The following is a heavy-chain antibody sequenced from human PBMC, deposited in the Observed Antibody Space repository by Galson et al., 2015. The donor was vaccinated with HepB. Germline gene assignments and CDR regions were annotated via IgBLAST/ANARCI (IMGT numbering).Heavy chain of an antibody. CDR3: ARRESGNYDFWSGYFRWGSAIMDV. CDR2: ISSSSSYI. V-gene: IGHV3-21*01. J-gene: IGHJ6*02. D-gene: IGHD3-3*01. Sequence: SLRLSCAASGFTFSSYSMNWVRQAPGKGLEWVSSISSSSSYIYYADSVKGRFTISRDNAKNSLYLQMNSLRAEDTAVYYCARRESGNYDFWSGYFRWGSAIMDVWGQGTTVTVSS. CDR1: GFTFSSYS.